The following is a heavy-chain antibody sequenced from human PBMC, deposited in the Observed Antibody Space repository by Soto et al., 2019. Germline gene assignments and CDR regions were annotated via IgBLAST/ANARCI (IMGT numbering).Heavy chain of an antibody. CDR2: ISYDGSSK. V-gene: IGHV3-30*03. J-gene: IGHJ6*02. Sequence: SGGSLRLSCAASGFTFSSYGMHWVRQAPGKGLEWVAVISYDGSSKYYADSVKGRFTVSRDNAKNTLYLQMNSLRAEDTAVYHCARDRSAAVAGLDYYYYGMDVWGQGTTVTVSS. D-gene: IGHD6-19*01. CDR1: GFTFSSYG. CDR3: ARDRSAAVAGLDYYYYGMDV.